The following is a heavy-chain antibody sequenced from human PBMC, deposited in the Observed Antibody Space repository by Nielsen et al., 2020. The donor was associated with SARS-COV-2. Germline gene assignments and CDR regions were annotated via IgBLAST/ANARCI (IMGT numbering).Heavy chain of an antibody. CDR2: ISSNGGST. D-gene: IGHD2-2*01. CDR1: GFTFSSYA. Sequence: GESLKISCSASGFTFSSYAMHWVRQAPGKGLEYVSAISSNGGSTYYADSVKGRFTISRDNSKNTLYLQMSSLRAEDTAVYYCVKFVVVVPAGFDYWGQGTLVTVSS. J-gene: IGHJ4*02. V-gene: IGHV3-64D*08. CDR3: VKFVVVVPAGFDY.